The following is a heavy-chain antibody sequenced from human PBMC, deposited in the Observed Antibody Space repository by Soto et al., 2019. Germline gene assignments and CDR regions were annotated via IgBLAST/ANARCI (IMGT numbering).Heavy chain of an antibody. J-gene: IGHJ6*02. V-gene: IGHV3-33*01. Sequence: QVQLVESGGGVVQPGRSLRLSCAASEFTFSNDGMHWVRQAPGKGLEWGAGILNDGSNRYHADSVKDRFTIPRDNSKHTLYLQMNSLRAEGTAVYYGARDDEYSGNGMDVWGQGTTVTVS. D-gene: IGHD3-10*01. CDR3: ARDDEYSGNGMDV. CDR2: ILNDGSNR. CDR1: EFTFSNDG.